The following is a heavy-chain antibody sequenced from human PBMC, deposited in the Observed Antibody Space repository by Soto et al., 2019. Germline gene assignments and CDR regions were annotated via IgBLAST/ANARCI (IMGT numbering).Heavy chain of an antibody. J-gene: IGHJ6*02. CDR2: IGTAGDT. D-gene: IGHD3-9*01. CDR1: GFTFSSYD. V-gene: IGHV3-13*01. CDR3: ARGQYDILTGYRFMKSMDV. Sequence: EVQLVESGGGLVQPGGSLRLSCAASGFTFSSYDMHWVRQATGKGLEWVSAIGTAGDTYYPGSVKGRFTISRENAKNSLYLQMNSLRAGDTAVYYCARGQYDILTGYRFMKSMDVWGQGTTVTVSS.